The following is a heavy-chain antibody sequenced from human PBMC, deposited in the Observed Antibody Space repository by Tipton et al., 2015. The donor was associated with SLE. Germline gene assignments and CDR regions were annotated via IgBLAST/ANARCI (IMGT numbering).Heavy chain of an antibody. Sequence: LRLSCAASGFTFSNYWMHWIRQPPGKGLGWIGSIYHSGSTYYNPSLKSRVTISVDTSKNQFSLKLSSVTAADTAVYYCARRGIAVAGIHWYFDLWGRGTLVTVSS. D-gene: IGHD6-19*01. V-gene: IGHV4-38-2*01. CDR1: GFTFSNYW. J-gene: IGHJ2*01. CDR3: ARRGIAVAGIHWYFDL. CDR2: IYHSGST.